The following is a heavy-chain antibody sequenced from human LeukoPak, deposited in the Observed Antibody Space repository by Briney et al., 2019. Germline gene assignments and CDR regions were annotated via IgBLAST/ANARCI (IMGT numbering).Heavy chain of an antibody. J-gene: IGHJ5*02. D-gene: IGHD3-10*01. CDR1: GFTFSSYG. V-gene: IGHV3-33*06. Sequence: PGRSLRLSCAASGFTFSSYGMHWVRQAPGKGLEWVAVIWYDGSNKYYADSVKGRFTISRDNSKKTLYLQMNSRRAEETAVYYCAKEGGPGALFGEWAPGHNWFDPWGQGTLVTVSS. CDR2: IWYDGSNK. CDR3: AKEGGPGALFGEWAPGHNWFDP.